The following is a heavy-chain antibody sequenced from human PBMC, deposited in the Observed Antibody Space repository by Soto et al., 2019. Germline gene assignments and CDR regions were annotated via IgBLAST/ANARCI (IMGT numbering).Heavy chain of an antibody. Sequence: QLQLQESGPGLVKPSETLSLTCTVSGGSISSSSYYWGWIRQPPGKGLEWIGTIYYSGSTYYNPSLKSRVSISVDTSKNQFSLKLSSVTAADTAVYYCARSAAAGTWGPWGQGTLVTVSS. D-gene: IGHD6-13*01. J-gene: IGHJ5*02. CDR2: IYYSGST. CDR1: GGSISSSSYY. CDR3: ARSAAAGTWGP. V-gene: IGHV4-39*01.